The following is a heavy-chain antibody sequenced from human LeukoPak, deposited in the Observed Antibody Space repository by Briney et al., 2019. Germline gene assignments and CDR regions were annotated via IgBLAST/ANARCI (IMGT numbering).Heavy chain of an antibody. CDR3: ARHGTSAEIVAGNFDY. D-gene: IGHD6-19*01. V-gene: IGHV4-39*01. CDR2: CYYSGST. CDR1: GGSISSSPYF. Sequence: SETLSLTCTVSGGSISSSPYFWGWIRQPPGKGLEWIGRCYYSGSTYYNPSLKSRVTISVDTSKNQFSLKLSSVTAADTAVYYCARHGTSAEIVAGNFDYWGQVTLVTVSS. J-gene: IGHJ4*02.